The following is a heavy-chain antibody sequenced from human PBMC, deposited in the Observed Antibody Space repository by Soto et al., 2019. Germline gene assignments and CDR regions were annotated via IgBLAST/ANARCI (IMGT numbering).Heavy chain of an antibody. Sequence: QVQLQESGPGLVKPSQTLSLTCTVSGGSISSGGYYWSWIRQHPGKGLEWIGYIYYSGSTYYNPSLKSRVTISVDTSKNQFSLKLSSVTAADTAAYYCARREVLYRKLGPIDYWGQGTLVTVSS. J-gene: IGHJ4*02. V-gene: IGHV4-31*03. CDR1: GGSISSGGYY. CDR3: ARREVLYRKLGPIDY. D-gene: IGHD2-15*01. CDR2: IYYSGST.